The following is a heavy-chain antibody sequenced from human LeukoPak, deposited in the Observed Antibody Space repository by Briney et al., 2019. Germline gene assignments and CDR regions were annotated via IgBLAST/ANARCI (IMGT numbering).Heavy chain of an antibody. Sequence: GGSLRLSCAASGFTFSSYWMSWVRQAPGKGLEWVANIKQDGSEKYYVDSVKGRFTISRDNAKNSLYLQMNSLRAEDTAVYYCASGGPYDYVWGSYRYYQAFDYWGQGTLVTVSS. CDR3: ASGGPYDYVWGSYRYYQAFDY. J-gene: IGHJ4*02. CDR1: GFTFSSYW. D-gene: IGHD3-16*02. V-gene: IGHV3-7*01. CDR2: IKQDGSEK.